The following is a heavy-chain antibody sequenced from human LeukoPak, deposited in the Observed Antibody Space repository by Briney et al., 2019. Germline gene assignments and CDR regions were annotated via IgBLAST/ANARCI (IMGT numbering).Heavy chain of an antibody. CDR2: INPSGGST. Sequence: ASVKVSCKASGYTFTSYYMHWVRQAPGQGLEWMGIINPSGGSTSYAQKFQGRVTMTRDTSTSTDYMELSSLRSEDTAVYYCARMVATTNWFDPWGQGTLVTVSS. CDR1: GYTFTSYY. J-gene: IGHJ5*02. CDR3: ARMVATTNWFDP. V-gene: IGHV1-46*01. D-gene: IGHD5-12*01.